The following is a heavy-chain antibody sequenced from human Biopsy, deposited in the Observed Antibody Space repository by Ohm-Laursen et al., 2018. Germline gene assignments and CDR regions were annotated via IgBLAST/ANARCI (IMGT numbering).Heavy chain of an antibody. V-gene: IGHV4-34*01. CDR1: GGSFSGYY. CDR2: INHRGST. Sequence: GTLSLTCAVYGGSFSGYYWSWIRQPPGKGLEWIGEINHRGSTNSNPSLKSQVTISVDTSKNQFPLKLRSVTAADTAVYYCARAVDYYDPYYYYGLDVWGQGTTVTVSS. D-gene: IGHD3-16*01. J-gene: IGHJ6*02. CDR3: ARAVDYYDPYYYYGLDV.